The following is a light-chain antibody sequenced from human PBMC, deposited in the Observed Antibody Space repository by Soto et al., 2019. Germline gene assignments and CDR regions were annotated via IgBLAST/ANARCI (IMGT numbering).Light chain of an antibody. CDR3: SSYTRSSTYV. CDR1: SSDVGSYYR. V-gene: IGLV2-18*02. CDR2: EVS. J-gene: IGLJ1*01. Sequence: QSALTQPPSVSGSPGQSVTISCTGTSSDVGSYYRVSWYQQSPGTAPKLMIYEVSNRPSGVPDRFSGSKSGNTASLTISGLQAEDEADYYCSSYTRSSTYVFGTGTKLTVL.